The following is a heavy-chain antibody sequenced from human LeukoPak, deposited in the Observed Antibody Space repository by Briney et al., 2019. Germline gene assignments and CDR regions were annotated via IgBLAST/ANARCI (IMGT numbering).Heavy chain of an antibody. D-gene: IGHD5-12*01. J-gene: IGHJ2*01. CDR1: GGSVRDNY. Sequence: ETLSLTFAVYGGSVRDNYLSWIRQPPGKGLEWIGEIHHSGSTKYNPSLKSRVTISGDTSKNQFSLKLSSVTAADTAVYYCARLRTSDWYFDLWGRGTLVTVSS. V-gene: IGHV4-34*01. CDR3: ARLRTSDWYFDL. CDR2: IHHSGST.